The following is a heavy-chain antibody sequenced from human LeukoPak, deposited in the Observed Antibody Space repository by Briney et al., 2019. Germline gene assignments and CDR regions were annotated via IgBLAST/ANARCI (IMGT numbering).Heavy chain of an antibody. D-gene: IGHD4-23*01. CDR2: IYYSGST. Sequence: SETLSLTCTVSSGSISSYYWSWIRQPPGKGLEWIGYIYYSGSTNYNPSLKSRVTISVDTSKNQFSLKLSSVTAADTAVYSCAREAHGGNSGDYYFDYWGQGTLVTVSS. J-gene: IGHJ4*02. CDR1: SGSISSYY. CDR3: AREAHGGNSGDYYFDY. V-gene: IGHV4-59*01.